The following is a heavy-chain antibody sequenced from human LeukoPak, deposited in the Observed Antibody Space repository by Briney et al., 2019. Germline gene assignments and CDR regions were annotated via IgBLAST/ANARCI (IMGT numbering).Heavy chain of an antibody. CDR2: IYSGGST. V-gene: IGHV3-66*01. J-gene: IGHJ4*02. Sequence: PGGSLLLSCAASGFTVSSNYMSWVRQAPGKGLEWVSVIYSGGSTYYADSVKGRFTISRDNSKNTLYLQMNSLRAEDTAVYYCAREGQVMVRGVFDYWGQGTLVTVSS. CDR3: AREGQVMVRGVFDY. CDR1: GFTVSSNY. D-gene: IGHD3-10*01.